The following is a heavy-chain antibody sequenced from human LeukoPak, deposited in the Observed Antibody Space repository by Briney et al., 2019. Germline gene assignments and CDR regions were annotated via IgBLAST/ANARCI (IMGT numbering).Heavy chain of an antibody. Sequence: GGSLRLSCAVSGFTFSSYAMSWVRQAPGKGLEWVSSITGSGDKTYYADSVKGRFTISRDNSKNTLYLQMNSLRAEDTAIYYCAKYFQETTPYLDYWGQGALVTVSS. CDR3: AKYFQETTPYLDY. D-gene: IGHD3-9*01. CDR1: GFTFSSYA. J-gene: IGHJ4*02. CDR2: ITGSGDKT. V-gene: IGHV3-23*01.